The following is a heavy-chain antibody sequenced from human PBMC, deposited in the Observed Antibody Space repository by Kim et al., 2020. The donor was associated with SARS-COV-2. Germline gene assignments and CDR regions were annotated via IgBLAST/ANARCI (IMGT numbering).Heavy chain of an antibody. J-gene: IGHJ4*01. CDR1: GGSFSGYY. CDR2: INHSGST. V-gene: IGHV4-34*01. D-gene: IGHD3-3*01. CDR3: ARAGRKWSVRPIFYYFDD. Sequence: SETMSLTCAVYGGSFSGYYWSWIRQPPGKGLVWIGEINHSGSTNYNPSLKSRVTISVDTSKNQFSLKLSSVTAADTAVYYCARAGRKWSVRPIFYYFDDWGQGTLVTVSS.